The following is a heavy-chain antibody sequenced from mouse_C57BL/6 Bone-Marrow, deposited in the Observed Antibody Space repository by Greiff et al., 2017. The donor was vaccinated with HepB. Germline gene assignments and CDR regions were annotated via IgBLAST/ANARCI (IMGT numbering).Heavy chain of an antibody. J-gene: IGHJ3*01. CDR3: VTTWFAY. V-gene: IGHV5-4*03. CDR2: ISDGGSYT. D-gene: IGHD1-1*01. Sequence: DVKLVESGGGLVKPGGSLKLSCAASGFTFSSYAMSWVRQTPEKRLEWVATISDGGSYTYYPDNVKGRFTISRDNAKNNLYLQMSHLKSEDTAMYYCVTTWFAYWGQGTLVTVSA. CDR1: GFTFSSYA.